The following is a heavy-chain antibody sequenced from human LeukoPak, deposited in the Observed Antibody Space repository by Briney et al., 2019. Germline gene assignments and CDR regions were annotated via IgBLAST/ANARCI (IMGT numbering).Heavy chain of an antibody. Sequence: SVNVACKASGGTFSSYAFSWVRQAPGHGVEWMGGIIPIFGTANYAQKFQGRVTITTDESTSTAYMELSSLRSEDTAVYYCARSRPAAGPLYFDYWGQGTLVTVSS. CDR2: IIPIFGTA. J-gene: IGHJ4*02. V-gene: IGHV1-69*05. CDR1: GGTFSSYA. D-gene: IGHD6-13*01. CDR3: ARSRPAAGPLYFDY.